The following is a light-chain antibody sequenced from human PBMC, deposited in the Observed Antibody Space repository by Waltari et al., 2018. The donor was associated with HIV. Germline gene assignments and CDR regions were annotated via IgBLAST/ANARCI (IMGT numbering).Light chain of an antibody. CDR1: KLGTKY. Sequence: SYELTQPPSVSVSPGQTASITCSGDKLGTKYAFLYQQKAGQSPVLVIYQDDKRPSGIPGRFSGSNSGNTATLTISGTQAMDEADYYCQTWDNRTARVFGPGTKVTVL. CDR3: QTWDNRTARV. V-gene: IGLV3-1*01. J-gene: IGLJ1*01. CDR2: QDD.